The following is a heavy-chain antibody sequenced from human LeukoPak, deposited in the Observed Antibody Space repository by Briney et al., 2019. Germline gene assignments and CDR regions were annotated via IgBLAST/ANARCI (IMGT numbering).Heavy chain of an antibody. CDR1: GGSISSYY. V-gene: IGHV4-59*01. J-gene: IGHJ3*02. CDR3: ARYRNSSGYRDDAFDI. Sequence: SETLSLTCTVSGGSISSYYWSWIRQPPGKGLEWIGYIYYSGSTNYNPSLKSRVTISVDTSKNQFSLKLSSVTAADTAVYYCARYRNSSGYRDDAFDIWGQGTMVTVSS. D-gene: IGHD3-22*01. CDR2: IYYSGST.